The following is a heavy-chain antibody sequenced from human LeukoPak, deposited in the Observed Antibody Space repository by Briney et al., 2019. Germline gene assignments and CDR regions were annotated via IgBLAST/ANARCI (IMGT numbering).Heavy chain of an antibody. CDR3: TTYYSSSWYTLFDYYYYMDV. CDR2: IKSKTDGGTT. Sequence: GGSLRLSCAASGFTFSNAWMSWVRQASGKGLEWVGRIKSKTDGGTTDYAAPVKGRFTISRDDSKNTLYLQMNSLKTEDTAVYYCTTYYSSSWYTLFDYYYYMDVWGKGTTVTVSS. D-gene: IGHD6-13*01. V-gene: IGHV3-15*01. CDR1: GFTFSNAW. J-gene: IGHJ6*03.